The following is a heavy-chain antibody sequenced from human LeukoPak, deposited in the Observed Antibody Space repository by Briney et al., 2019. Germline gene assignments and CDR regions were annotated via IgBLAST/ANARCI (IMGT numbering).Heavy chain of an antibody. J-gene: IGHJ4*02. Sequence: PGGSLRLSCAASGFTFSVYYMSWIRQAPGKGLEWVSAISDSGARTYYADSVRGRFTISRDNFKNILYLHLNSPRAEDTAVYYCAKENFGANYFDYWGQGSLVTVSA. V-gene: IGHV3-23*01. CDR3: AKENFGANYFDY. CDR2: ISDSGART. CDR1: GFTFSVYY. D-gene: IGHD4-17*01.